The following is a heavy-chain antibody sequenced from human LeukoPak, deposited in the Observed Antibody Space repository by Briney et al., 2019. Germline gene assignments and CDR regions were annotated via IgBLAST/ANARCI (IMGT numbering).Heavy chain of an antibody. CDR2: IYPGDSDT. Sequence: KPGESRKISCRGSGYSFTSYWIGWVRQMPGKGLEWMGIIYPGDSDTRYSPSFQGQDTISADKSISTAYLQWSSLKASDTAMYYCARENIAAADAFDIWGQGTMVSVSS. CDR3: ARENIAAADAFDI. V-gene: IGHV5-51*01. CDR1: GYSFTSYW. D-gene: IGHD6-13*01. J-gene: IGHJ3*02.